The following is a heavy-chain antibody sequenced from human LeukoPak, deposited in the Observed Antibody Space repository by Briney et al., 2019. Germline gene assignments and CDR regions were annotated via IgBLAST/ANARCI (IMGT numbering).Heavy chain of an antibody. CDR1: GGSFSGYY. V-gene: IGHV4-34*01. D-gene: IGHD3-10*01. CDR2: VDHSGNT. J-gene: IGHJ4*02. CDR3: ARYTGIWFGELLPDY. Sequence: SETLSLTCAVYGGSFSGYYWSWIRQPPGKGLEWIGEVDHSGNTKYNPSLKSRVTISVDTSKNQFSLKLSSVTAADTAVYYCARYTGIWFGELLPDYWGQGTLVTVSS.